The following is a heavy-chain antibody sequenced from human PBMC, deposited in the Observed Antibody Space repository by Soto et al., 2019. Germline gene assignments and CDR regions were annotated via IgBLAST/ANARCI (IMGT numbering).Heavy chain of an antibody. CDR2: IIPILGIA. CDR3: AKDYGGKDGDY. CDR1: GGTFSSYT. Sequence: QVQLVQSGAEVKKPGSSVNVSCKASGGTFSSYTISWVRQAPGQGLEWVGRIIPILGIANYAQKFQGRVTITADKSTSTAYMELSSLRSEDTAVYYCAKDYGGKDGDYWGQGTLVTVSS. D-gene: IGHD4-17*01. J-gene: IGHJ4*02. V-gene: IGHV1-69*08.